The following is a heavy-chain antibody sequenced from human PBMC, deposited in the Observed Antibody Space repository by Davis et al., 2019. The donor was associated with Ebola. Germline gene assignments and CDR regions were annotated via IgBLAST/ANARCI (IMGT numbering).Heavy chain of an antibody. CDR3: ARDEYCSGGSCYSSFDY. Sequence: SETLSLTCAVSGDSISSSNWWSWVRQPPGKGLEWIGEISQSGSTNYNPSLKSRVTISVDKSKNQFSLKLSSVTAADTAVYYCARDEYCSGGSCYSSFDYWGQGTLVTVSS. J-gene: IGHJ4*02. CDR2: ISQSGST. D-gene: IGHD2-15*01. CDR1: GDSISSSNW. V-gene: IGHV4-4*02.